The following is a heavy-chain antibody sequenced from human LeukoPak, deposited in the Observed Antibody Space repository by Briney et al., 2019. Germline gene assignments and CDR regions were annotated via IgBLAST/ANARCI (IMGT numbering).Heavy chain of an antibody. CDR3: ARGRSQITTVTKFGWFDP. CDR2: INHSGST. J-gene: IGHJ5*02. CDR1: GGSFSGYY. D-gene: IGHD4-17*01. V-gene: IGHV4-34*01. Sequence: SETLSLTCAVYGGSFSGYYWSWIRQPPGKGLEWIGEINHSGSTNYNPSLKSRVTISVDTSKSQFSLKLSSVTAADTAVYYCARGRSQITTVTKFGWFDPWGQGTLVTVSS.